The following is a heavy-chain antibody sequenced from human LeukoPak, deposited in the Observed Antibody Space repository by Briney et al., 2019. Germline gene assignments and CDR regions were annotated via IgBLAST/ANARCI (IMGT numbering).Heavy chain of an antibody. D-gene: IGHD7-27*01. V-gene: IGHV4-39*01. Sequence: SETLSLTCTVSGGSIRSSSYYWGWIRQPPGKGLEWIGSLYYSGSTYYNASLKSRVTISVDTSKNQLSLKLTSVTAADTAVYYCARQLLGTLDNWFAPWGQGTLVTVSS. CDR2: LYYSGST. CDR3: ARQLLGTLDNWFAP. CDR1: GGSIRSSSYY. J-gene: IGHJ5*02.